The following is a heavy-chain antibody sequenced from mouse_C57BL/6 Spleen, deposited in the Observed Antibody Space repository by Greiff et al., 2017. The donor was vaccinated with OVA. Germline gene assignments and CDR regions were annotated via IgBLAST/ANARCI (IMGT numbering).Heavy chain of an antibody. J-gene: IGHJ2*01. CDR3: ARDAYSNYYFDY. D-gene: IGHD2-5*01. V-gene: IGHV5-16*01. CDR2: INYDGSST. CDR1: GFTFSDYY. Sequence: RVESEGGLVQPGSSMKLSCTASGFTFSDYYMAWVRQVPEKGLEWVANINYDGSSTYYLDSLKSRFIISRDNAKNILYLQMSSLKSEDTATYYCARDAYSNYYFDYWGQGTTLTVSS.